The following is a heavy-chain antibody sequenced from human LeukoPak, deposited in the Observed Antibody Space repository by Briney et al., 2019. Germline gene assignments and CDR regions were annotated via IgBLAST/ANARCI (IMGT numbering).Heavy chain of an antibody. D-gene: IGHD3-10*01. V-gene: IGHV4-38-2*01. CDR1: GYSISSGYY. Sequence: SETLSLTCAVSGYSISSGYYWGWIRQPPGKGLGWIGSIYHSGSTYYNPSLKSRVTISVDTSKNQFSLKLSSVTAADTAVYYCARGSYGSGSYYAPFDYWGQGTLVTVSS. CDR2: IYHSGST. J-gene: IGHJ4*02. CDR3: ARGSYGSGSYYAPFDY.